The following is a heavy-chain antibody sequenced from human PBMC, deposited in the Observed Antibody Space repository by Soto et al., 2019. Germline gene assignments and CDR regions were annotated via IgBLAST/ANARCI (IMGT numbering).Heavy chain of an antibody. V-gene: IGHV1-69*06. Sequence: GASVKVSCKASGGTFSSYAISGVRQAPGQGLEWMGGIIPIFGTANYAQKFQGRVTITADKSTSTAYMELSSLRSEDTAVYYCTREWGDIVVVPAAPYYYYGMDVWGQGTTVTVSS. CDR3: TREWGDIVVVPAAPYYYYGMDV. CDR2: IIPIFGTA. CDR1: GGTFSSYA. D-gene: IGHD2-2*01. J-gene: IGHJ6*02.